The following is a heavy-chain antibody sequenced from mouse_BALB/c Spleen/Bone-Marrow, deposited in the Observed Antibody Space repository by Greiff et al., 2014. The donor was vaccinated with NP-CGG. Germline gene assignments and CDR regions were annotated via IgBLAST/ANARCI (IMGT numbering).Heavy chain of an antibody. CDR1: GYTFTSSW. CDR2: IHPNSGNT. V-gene: IGHV1S130*01. D-gene: IGHD1-1*01. CDR3: ANYYGSSSY. J-gene: IGHJ2*01. Sequence: VKLMESGSVLVRPGASVKLSCKASGYTFTSSWMHWAKQRPGQGLEWIGEIHPNSGNTNYKEKFKGKATLTVDTSSSTAYVDLSSLTSEDSAVYYCANYYGSSSYWGQGTTLTVSS.